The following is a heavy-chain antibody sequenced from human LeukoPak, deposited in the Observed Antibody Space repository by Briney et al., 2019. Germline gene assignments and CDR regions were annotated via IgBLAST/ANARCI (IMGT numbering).Heavy chain of an antibody. V-gene: IGHV4-30-4*07. CDR2: IYYSGST. CDR3: ARAVSGRFDY. J-gene: IGHJ4*02. CDR1: GGSISSGGYS. Sequence: SQTLSLTCAVSGGSISSGGYSWSWIRQPPGKGLEWTGYIYYSGSTNYNPSLNSRVTISVGTSKNQFSLRLSSVTAADTAIYYCARAVSGRFDYWGQGTLVTVSS. D-gene: IGHD6-19*01.